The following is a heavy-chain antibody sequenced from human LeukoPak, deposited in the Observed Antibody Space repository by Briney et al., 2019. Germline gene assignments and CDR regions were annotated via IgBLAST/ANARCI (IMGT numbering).Heavy chain of an antibody. V-gene: IGHV4-34*01. CDR1: NGFDSYY. CDR3: GVYGGDWRFDF. D-gene: IGHD2-21*02. J-gene: IGHJ4*02. Sequence: PSETLSLTCAVYNGFDSYYMTIVRQPPGKGLEWVGEITYRGSGNYNPSLKGRATISINASQRQFSLCLRSVTAADTATYYCGVYGGDWRFDFWGQGTPITVSS. CDR2: ITYRGSG.